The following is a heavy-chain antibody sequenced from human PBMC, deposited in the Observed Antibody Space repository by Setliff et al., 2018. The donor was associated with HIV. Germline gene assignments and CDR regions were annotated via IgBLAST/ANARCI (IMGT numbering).Heavy chain of an antibody. Sequence: PGGSLRLSCAASRFTFSNYWMSWVRQAPGKGLEWVANINQDGSHKYYVDSVKGRFTISRDNSKNTLYLQMNSLRAEDTAVYYCARDRWESHYDSSGYYKYWGQGTLVTV. CDR1: RFTFSNYW. D-gene: IGHD3-22*01. V-gene: IGHV3-7*01. CDR3: ARDRWESHYDSSGYYKY. J-gene: IGHJ4*02. CDR2: INQDGSHK.